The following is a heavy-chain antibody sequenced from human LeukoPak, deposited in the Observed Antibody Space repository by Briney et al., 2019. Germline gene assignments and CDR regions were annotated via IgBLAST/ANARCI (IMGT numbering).Heavy chain of an antibody. D-gene: IGHD6-13*01. CDR3: ARVRIAAAGFDY. V-gene: IGHV3-21*01. CDR1: GFTSSSYS. J-gene: IGHJ4*02. Sequence: GGSLRLSCAGSGFTSSSYSMNWVRQAPGKGLEWVSSISSSSSYIYYADSVKGRFTISRDNAKNSLYLQMNSLRAEDTAVYYCARVRIAAAGFDYWGQGTLVTVSS. CDR2: ISSSSSYI.